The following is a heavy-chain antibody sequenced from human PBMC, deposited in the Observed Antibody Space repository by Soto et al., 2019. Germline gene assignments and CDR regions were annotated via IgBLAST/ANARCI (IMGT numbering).Heavy chain of an antibody. J-gene: IGHJ4*02. CDR2: ISGSGGST. D-gene: IGHD2-15*01. CDR1: GFTFSSYA. Sequence: GGSLRLSCAASGFTFSSYAMSWVRQAPGKGLEWVSAISGSGGSTYYADSVKGRFTISRDNSKNTLYLQMNSLRAEDTAVYYCAKDWGYCSGGSCYSEGLFDYWGQGTLVTVSS. CDR3: AKDWGYCSGGSCYSEGLFDY. V-gene: IGHV3-23*01.